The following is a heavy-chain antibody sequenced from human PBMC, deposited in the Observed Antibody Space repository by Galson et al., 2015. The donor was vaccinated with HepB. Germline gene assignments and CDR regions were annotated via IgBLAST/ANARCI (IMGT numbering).Heavy chain of an antibody. CDR3: AKDASGWSRDN. D-gene: IGHD6-19*01. CDR2: ISITNYL. J-gene: IGHJ4*02. V-gene: IGHV3-21*01. CDR1: GSTSKTYS. Sequence: SLRLSCAASGSTSKTYSMSWVRQAPGKGLEWVSTISITNYLYYADSVRGRFTVSRDNTEKSVYLQMNSLRAEDTAVYYCAKDASGWSRDNWGQGTLVTVSS.